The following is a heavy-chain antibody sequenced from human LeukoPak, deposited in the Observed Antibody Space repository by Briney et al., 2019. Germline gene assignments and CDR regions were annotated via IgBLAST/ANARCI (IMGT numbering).Heavy chain of an antibody. D-gene: IGHD6-25*01. CDR2: ISYDGINK. J-gene: IGHJ4*02. Sequence: PGRSLRLSCAASGFTFSSYAMHWVRQAPGKGLEWVAVISYDGINKYYADSVKGRFTISRDNSKNTLYLQMNSLRAEDTAVYYCARDHSAVYWGQGTQVTVSS. V-gene: IGHV3-30-3*01. CDR3: ARDHSAVY. CDR1: GFTFSSYA.